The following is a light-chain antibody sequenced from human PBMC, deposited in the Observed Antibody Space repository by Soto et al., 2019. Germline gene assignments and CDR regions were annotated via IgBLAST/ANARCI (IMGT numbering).Light chain of an antibody. CDR3: QQYNNWPLT. CDR1: QSVSSN. CDR2: GAS. J-gene: IGKJ2*01. Sequence: EIVMTQSPATLSVSLGERATLSCRASQSVSSNLAWYQQKPGQAPRLLIYGASTGATGIPARFSGSGSGSEFTLTISSLQSEDFAVYYCQQYNNWPLTFGQGTNLEIK. V-gene: IGKV3-15*01.